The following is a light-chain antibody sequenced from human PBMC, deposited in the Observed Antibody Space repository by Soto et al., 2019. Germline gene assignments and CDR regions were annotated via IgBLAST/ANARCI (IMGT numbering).Light chain of an antibody. Sequence: DIQMTQSPSSLSASVGDRVTITCRAIQSISSDLNWYQQKPGKAPKLLIYAASSLQSGVRSRFSGSGSGTDGTLTRSRLQPEDFATYYSHQSYRPTSACGQGNTLSSK. J-gene: IGKJ2*01. CDR3: HQSYRPTSA. CDR1: QSISSD. V-gene: IGKV1-39*01. CDR2: AAS.